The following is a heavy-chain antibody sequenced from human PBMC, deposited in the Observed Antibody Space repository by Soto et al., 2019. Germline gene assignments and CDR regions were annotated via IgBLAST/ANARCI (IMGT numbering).Heavy chain of an antibody. CDR3: SGRIVAKETFDY. V-gene: IGHV4-59*08. Sequence: SETLSLTCTFSGGSISNYYWSWIRQPPGKRLEWIGYIYYSGSTTYNPSLKSRVTISVDTSKHQFSLTLSSVTAADTAVYYCSGRIVAKETFDYWGQGTLVTVSS. CDR1: GGSISNYY. CDR2: IYYSGST. J-gene: IGHJ4*02. D-gene: IGHD5-12*01.